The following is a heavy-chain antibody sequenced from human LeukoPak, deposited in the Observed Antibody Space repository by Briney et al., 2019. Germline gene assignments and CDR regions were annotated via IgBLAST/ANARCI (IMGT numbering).Heavy chain of an antibody. Sequence: GASVKVSCTASGYTFTSYAMHWVRQAPGQRLEWMGWINAGNGNTKYSQEFQGRVTITRDTSASTAYMELSSLRSEDMAVYYCARSSWYRYYFDYWGQGTLVTVSS. CDR1: GYTFTSYA. CDR3: ARSSWYRYYFDY. CDR2: INAGNGNT. J-gene: IGHJ4*02. V-gene: IGHV1-3*03. D-gene: IGHD6-13*01.